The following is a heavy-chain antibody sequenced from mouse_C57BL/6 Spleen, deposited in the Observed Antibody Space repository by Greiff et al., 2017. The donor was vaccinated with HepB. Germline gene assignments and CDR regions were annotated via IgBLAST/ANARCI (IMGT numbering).Heavy chain of an antibody. CDR2: ISDGGSYT. V-gene: IGHV5-4*01. D-gene: IGHD2-3*01. CDR1: GFTFSSYS. Sequence: EVQGVESGGGLVKPGGSLKLSCAASGFTFSSYSMSWVRQTPEKNLEWVATISDGGSYTYYPDNVKRRFTISRDNAKNNLYLQMSQLKSDDTAMYYCAGDSAWGYDYFDYWGQGTTLTVSS. J-gene: IGHJ2*01. CDR3: AGDSAWGYDYFDY.